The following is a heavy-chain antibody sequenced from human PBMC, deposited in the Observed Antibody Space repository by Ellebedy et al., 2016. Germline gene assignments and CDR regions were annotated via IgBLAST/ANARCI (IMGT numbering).Heavy chain of an antibody. CDR3: ARDTEGAPWAFDI. J-gene: IGHJ3*02. Sequence: ASVKVSXXASGYTFTSYYMHWVRQAPGQGLEWMGIINPSGGSTSYAQKFQGRVTMTRDTSTSTVYMELSSLRSEDTAVYYCARDTEGAPWAFDIWGQGTMVTVSS. V-gene: IGHV1-46*01. D-gene: IGHD1-26*01. CDR1: GYTFTSYY. CDR2: INPSGGST.